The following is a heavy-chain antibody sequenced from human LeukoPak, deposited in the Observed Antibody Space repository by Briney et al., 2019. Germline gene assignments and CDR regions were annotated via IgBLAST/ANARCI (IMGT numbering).Heavy chain of an antibody. Sequence: GGSLRLSCAASGFTFGSNWMHWVRQAPGKGLVWVSRINEDGSTTNYADSVKGRSTIFRDNAKNTLYLQMNSLRAEDTAVYYCVRDLGGRSGHWGQGTLVTVSS. V-gene: IGHV3-74*01. J-gene: IGHJ4*02. CDR3: VRDLGGRSGH. CDR1: GFTFGSNW. CDR2: INEDGSTT. D-gene: IGHD1-26*01.